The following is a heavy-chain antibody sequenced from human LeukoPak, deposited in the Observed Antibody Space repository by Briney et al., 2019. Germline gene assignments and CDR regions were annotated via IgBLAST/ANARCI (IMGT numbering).Heavy chain of an antibody. V-gene: IGHV4-39*07. CDR3: AKVDPTSGYFADY. D-gene: IGHD5-12*01. J-gene: IGHJ4*02. Sequence: PSETLSLTCTVSGDSISSGSYYWGWIRQPPGKWLEWIGSIYYSGGTYYSPSRKSRLTISVDTSKNQCSLKLSPVTAADPAVYYCAKVDPTSGYFADYWGQGTLVTVSS. CDR2: IYYSGGT. CDR1: GDSISSGSYY.